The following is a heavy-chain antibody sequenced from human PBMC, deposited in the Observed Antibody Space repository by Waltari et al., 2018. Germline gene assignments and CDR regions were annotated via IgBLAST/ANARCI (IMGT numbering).Heavy chain of an antibody. V-gene: IGHV1-69*05. CDR2: IIPIFGTA. CDR3: ARDDRRWGVWGSGVD. Sequence: QVQLVQSWAEVKKPGSSVKVSCKASGSTFSSYAISWVRQAPGQGLEWMGGIIPIFGTANYAQKFQGRGTITTDESTSTAYMELSSLRSEDTAVYYCARDDRRWGVWGSGVDWGQGTLVTVSS. CDR1: GSTFSSYA. D-gene: IGHD7-27*01. J-gene: IGHJ4*02.